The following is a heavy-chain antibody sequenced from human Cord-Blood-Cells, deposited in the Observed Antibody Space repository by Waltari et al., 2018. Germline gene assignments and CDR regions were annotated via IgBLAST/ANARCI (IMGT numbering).Heavy chain of an antibody. V-gene: IGHV4-34*01. CDR1: GGSFSGYY. J-gene: IGHJ5*02. CDR3: AVNWFDP. CDR2: INHSGRP. Sequence: QVQLQQWGAGLLKPSETLSLTCAVYGGSFSGYYWSWIRQPPGKGLEWIGEINHSGRPNDNPSLKSRVTISVDTSKNQFSLKLSSVTAADTAVYYCAVNWFDPWGQGTLVTVSS.